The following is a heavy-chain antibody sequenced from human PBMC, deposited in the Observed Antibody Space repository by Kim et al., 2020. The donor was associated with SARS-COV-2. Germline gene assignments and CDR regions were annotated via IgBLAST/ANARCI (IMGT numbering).Heavy chain of an antibody. CDR3: ARVPLYGSGTYARVDYCGMDV. J-gene: IGHJ6*02. V-gene: IGHV4-59*01. CDR1: GGSISSYY. CDR2: IYYRGST. D-gene: IGHD3-10*01. Sequence: SETLSLTCTVSGGSISSYYWSWIRQPPGKGLEWIGYIYYRGSTNFNPSLKSRITISLDTSKNQFSLKLTSVTAADTAVYYCARVPLYGSGTYARVDYCGMDVWGPGTTVIVSS.